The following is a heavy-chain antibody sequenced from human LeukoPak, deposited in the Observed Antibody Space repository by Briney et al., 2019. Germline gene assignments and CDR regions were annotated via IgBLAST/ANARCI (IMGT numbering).Heavy chain of an antibody. Sequence: SETLSLTCTVSGYSISSGYYWGWIRQPPGKGLEWIGSISHRGSTYYNPSLKSRVTISVDTSKNQFSLKLSSVTAADTAVYYCARDYSYYYDSSGNWFDPWGQGTLVTVSS. V-gene: IGHV4-38-2*02. CDR2: ISHRGST. CDR3: ARDYSYYYDSSGNWFDP. J-gene: IGHJ5*02. D-gene: IGHD3-22*01. CDR1: GYSISSGYY.